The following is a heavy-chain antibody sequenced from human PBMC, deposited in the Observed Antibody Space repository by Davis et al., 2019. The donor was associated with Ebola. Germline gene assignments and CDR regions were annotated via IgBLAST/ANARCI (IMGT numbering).Heavy chain of an antibody. CDR3: ARDHYDSSGYGFDI. Sequence: GESLKISCAASGFSFSSYWMHWVRQAPGKGLVWVSRSNSDGSSTSYADSVKGRFTISRDNAKNTVYLQMNDVRVEDTAVYYCARDHYDSSGYGFDIWGQGTMVTVSS. J-gene: IGHJ3*02. D-gene: IGHD3-22*01. V-gene: IGHV3-74*01. CDR1: GFSFSSYW. CDR2: SNSDGSST.